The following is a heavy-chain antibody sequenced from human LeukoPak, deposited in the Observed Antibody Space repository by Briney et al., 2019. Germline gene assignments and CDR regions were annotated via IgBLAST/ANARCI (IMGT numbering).Heavy chain of an antibody. J-gene: IGHJ4*02. D-gene: IGHD2-15*01. CDR3: ARATSTPGAEYYFDY. Sequence: GASVKVSCKASGYTFTSYGISWVRQAPGQGLEWMGWISAYNGNTNYAQKLQGRVTMTTDTSTSTAYMELRSLRSDDTAVYYCARATSTPGAEYYFDYWGQGTLVTVSS. CDR2: ISAYNGNT. V-gene: IGHV1-18*01. CDR1: GYTFTSYG.